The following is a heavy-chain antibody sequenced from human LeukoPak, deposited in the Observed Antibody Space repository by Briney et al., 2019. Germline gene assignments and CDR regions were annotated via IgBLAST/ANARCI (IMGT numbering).Heavy chain of an antibody. J-gene: IGHJ4*02. V-gene: IGHV4-59*02. Sequence: SSETLSLTCTVSGGSVSSYYWSWIRQPPGKGLEWIGYIYYSGSTNYNPSLKSRVTISVDTSKNQFSLKLSSVTAADTAVYYCARGLRPSTFDYWGQGTLVTVSS. CDR1: GGSVSSYY. CDR2: IYYSGST. CDR3: ARGLRPSTFDY. D-gene: IGHD1-26*01.